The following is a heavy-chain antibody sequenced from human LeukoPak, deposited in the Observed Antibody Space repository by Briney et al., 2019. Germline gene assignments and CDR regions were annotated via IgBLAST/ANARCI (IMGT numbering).Heavy chain of an antibody. CDR2: ISYDGSNK. Sequence: PGRSLRLSCAASGFTFSSYGMHWVRQAPGKGLEWVAVISYDGSNKYYADSVKGRFTISRDNSKNTLYLQMNSLRAEDTAVYYCASEGRGLAVAGTFDYWGQGTLVTVSS. CDR1: GFTFSSYG. V-gene: IGHV3-30*03. J-gene: IGHJ4*02. D-gene: IGHD6-19*01. CDR3: ASEGRGLAVAGTFDY.